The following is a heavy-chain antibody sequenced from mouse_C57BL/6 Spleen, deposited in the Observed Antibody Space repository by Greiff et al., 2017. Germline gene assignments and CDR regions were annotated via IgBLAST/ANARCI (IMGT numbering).Heavy chain of an antibody. CDR2: IWGDGST. CDR1: GFSLTSYG. D-gene: IGHD2-2*01. Sequence: VHLVESGPGLVAPSPCLSISCTVSGFSLTSYGVSWVRQPPGKGLEWLGVIWGDGSTNYHSALIYRLSISKDNSKSQVFLKLPSLQTDDTAAYYCAALYCGYDGAPGFAYWGQGTLVTVSA. V-gene: IGHV2-3*01. CDR3: AALYCGYDGAPGFAY. J-gene: IGHJ3*01.